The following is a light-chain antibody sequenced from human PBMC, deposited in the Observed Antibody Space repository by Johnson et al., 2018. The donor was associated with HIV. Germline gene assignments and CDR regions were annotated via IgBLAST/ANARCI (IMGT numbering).Light chain of an antibody. V-gene: IGLV1-51*01. CDR3: GAWDSRLSAYV. J-gene: IGLJ1*01. Sequence: HSVLTQPPSVSAAPGQKVTISCSGSSSDMGNYAVSWYQQLPGTAPKLLIYDNNKRPSRIPDRFSGSLSGTSATLVITGLQTGDEADYYCGAWDSRLSAYVFGTGTKVTAL. CDR2: DNN. CDR1: SSDMGNYA.